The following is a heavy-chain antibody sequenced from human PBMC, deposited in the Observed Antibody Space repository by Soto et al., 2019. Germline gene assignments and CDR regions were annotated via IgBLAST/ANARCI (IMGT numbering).Heavy chain of an antibody. CDR3: ATDIPSQNWFVSSHRQFDT. CDR2: FDPEDGET. J-gene: IGHJ5*02. CDR1: GYTLTELS. V-gene: IGHV1-24*01. D-gene: IGHD3-10*01. Sequence: ASVKVSCKVSGYTLTELSMHWVRQAPGKGLEWMGGFDPEDGETIYAQKFQGRVTMTEDTSTDTAYMELSSLRSEDTAVYYCATDIPSQNWFVSSHRQFDTWGQGTXVT.